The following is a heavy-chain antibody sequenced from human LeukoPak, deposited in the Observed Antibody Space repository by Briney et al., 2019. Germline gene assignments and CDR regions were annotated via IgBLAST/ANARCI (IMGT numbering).Heavy chain of an antibody. CDR2: TYYRSTWYN. V-gene: IGHV6-1*01. CDR3: ARRLTQYDCFDP. D-gene: IGHD2-2*01. Sequence: SQTLSLTCAISGDSVSSNSVTWNWIRQSPSRGLEWLGRTYYRSTWYNDYAVSVRGRITVNPNTSKNQFSLHLNSVTPEDTAVYYCARRLTQYDCFDPWGQEILVTVSS. CDR1: GDSVSSNSVT. J-gene: IGHJ5*02.